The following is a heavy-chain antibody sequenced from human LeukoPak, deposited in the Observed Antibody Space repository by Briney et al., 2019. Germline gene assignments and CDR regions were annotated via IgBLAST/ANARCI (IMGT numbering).Heavy chain of an antibody. CDR3: ARVRWYYYYYMDV. D-gene: IGHD2-15*01. CDR1: GFSISSGYY. CDR2: IYYSGST. V-gene: IGHV4-38-2*02. Sequence: SETLSLTCTVSGFSISSGYYWGWIRQPPGKGPQWIGSIYYSGSTYSNPSLKSRVTISVDTSKNQFSLKLSSVTAVDTAVYYCARVRWYYYYYMDVWGKGTTVTVSS. J-gene: IGHJ6*03.